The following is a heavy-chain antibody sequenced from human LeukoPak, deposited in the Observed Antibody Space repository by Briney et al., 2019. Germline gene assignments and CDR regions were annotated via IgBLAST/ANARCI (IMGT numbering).Heavy chain of an antibody. J-gene: IGHJ5*02. CDR2: IYTSGST. CDR1: GGSVSSYY. Sequence: SETLSLTCTVSGGSVSSYYWSWIRQPAGKGLEWTGRIYTSGSTNYNPSLKSQVTMSVDTSKNQFSLKLSSVTAADTAVYYCARDPVVLPAAPYGPGWSDPWGHGTLVTVSS. V-gene: IGHV4-4*07. CDR3: ARDPVVLPAAPYGPGWSDP. D-gene: IGHD2-2*01.